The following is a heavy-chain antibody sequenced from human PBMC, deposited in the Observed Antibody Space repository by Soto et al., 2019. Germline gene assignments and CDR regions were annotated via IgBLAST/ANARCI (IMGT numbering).Heavy chain of an antibody. CDR2: IYYSGST. CDR3: ARQMVAVAGTNWFDP. J-gene: IGHJ5*02. V-gene: IGHV4-39*01. CDR1: GGSISSSSYY. Sequence: SETLSLTCTVSGGSISSSSYYWGWIRQPPGKGLEWIGSIYYSGSTYYNPSLKSRVTISVDTSKNQFSLKLSSVTAADTAVYYCARQMVAVAGTNWFDPWGQGXLVTVSS. D-gene: IGHD6-19*01.